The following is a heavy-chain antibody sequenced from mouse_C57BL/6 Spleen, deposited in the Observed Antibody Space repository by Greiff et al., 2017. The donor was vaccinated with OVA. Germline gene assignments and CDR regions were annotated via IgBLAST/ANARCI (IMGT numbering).Heavy chain of an antibody. CDR3: ARASYYWFAY. CDR2: ISSGSSTI. J-gene: IGHJ3*01. V-gene: IGHV5-17*01. Sequence: VQLKESGGGLVKPGGSLKLSCAASGFTFSDYGMHWVRQAPEKGLEWVAYISSGSSTIYYADTVKGRFTISRDNAKNTLFLQMTSLRSEDTAMYYCARASYYWFAYWGQGTLVTVSA. CDR1: GFTFSDYG. D-gene: IGHD2-12*01.